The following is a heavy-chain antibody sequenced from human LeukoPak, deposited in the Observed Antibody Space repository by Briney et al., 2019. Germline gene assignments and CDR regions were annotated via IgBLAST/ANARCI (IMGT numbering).Heavy chain of an antibody. D-gene: IGHD2-2*01. Sequence: SGGSLRLSCAASGFTFASHAMTWVRQAPGKGLEWVSSISATDGSTYYADSVRGRFTISRDNSKNTLFLQMNSLGAEDTALYYCAACASASCYGDRFDPWGQGTLVTVSS. J-gene: IGHJ5*02. CDR2: ISATDGST. CDR1: GFTFASHA. V-gene: IGHV3-23*01. CDR3: AACASASCYGDRFDP.